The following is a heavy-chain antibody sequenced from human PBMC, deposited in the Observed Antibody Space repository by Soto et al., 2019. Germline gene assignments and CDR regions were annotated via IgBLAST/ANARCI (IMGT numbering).Heavy chain of an antibody. CDR3: APSGGAGTLDKWFDP. D-gene: IGHD6-19*01. V-gene: IGHV4-4*02. J-gene: IGHJ5*02. CDR2: IYHSGST. Sequence: SETLSLTCAVSGGSSSSSNWWSWVRQPPGKGLEWIGEIYHSGSTNYNPSLKSRVTISVDKSKNQFSLKLSSVTAADTAVYYCAPSGGAGTLDKWFDPWGQGTLVTVSS. CDR1: GGSSSSSNW.